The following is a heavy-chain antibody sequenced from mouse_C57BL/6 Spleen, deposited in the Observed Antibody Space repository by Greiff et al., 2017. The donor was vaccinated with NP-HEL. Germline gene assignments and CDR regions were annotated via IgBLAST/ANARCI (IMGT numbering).Heavy chain of an antibody. D-gene: IGHD1-1*01. V-gene: IGHV14-2*01. CDR1: GFNIKDYY. CDR2: IDPEDGET. CDR3: ARAYYGFPFDY. J-gene: IGHJ2*01. Sequence: VQLQQSGAELVKPGASVKLSCTASGFNIKDYYMHWVKQRTEQGLEWIGRIDPEDGETKYAPKFQGKATITADTSSNPAYLQLSSLTSEDPSVYSCARAYYGFPFDYWGQGTTLTVSS.